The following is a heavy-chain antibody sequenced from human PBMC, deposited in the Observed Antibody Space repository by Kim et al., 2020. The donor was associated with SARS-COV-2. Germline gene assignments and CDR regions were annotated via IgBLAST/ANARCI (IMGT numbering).Heavy chain of an antibody. CDR1: GFTFSSYW. V-gene: IGHV3-74*01. Sequence: GGSLRLSCAASGFTFSSYWMHWVRQAPGKGLVWVSRINSDGSSTSYADSVKGRFTISRDNAKNTLYLQMNSLRAEDTAVYYCARVGPLWFGVSIFGYYYGMDVWGQGTTVTVSS. CDR2: INSDGSST. D-gene: IGHD3-10*01. CDR3: ARVGPLWFGVSIFGYYYGMDV. J-gene: IGHJ6*02.